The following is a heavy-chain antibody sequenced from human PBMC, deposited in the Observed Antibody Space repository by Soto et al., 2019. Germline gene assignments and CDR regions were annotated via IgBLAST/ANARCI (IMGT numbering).Heavy chain of an antibody. J-gene: IGHJ3*02. CDR3: ARLQYTVVTALDI. D-gene: IGHD2-15*01. CDR2: IYHTVNT. CDR1: GVSIGSHF. Sequence: SETLSLTCSVSGVSIGSHFWGWIRQAPGKGPELVGYIYHTVNTNYNPALKSRVTISMDTSENQLSLQLSSVTAADTAVYYCARLQYTVVTALDIWGQGTMVTVSS. V-gene: IGHV4-59*11.